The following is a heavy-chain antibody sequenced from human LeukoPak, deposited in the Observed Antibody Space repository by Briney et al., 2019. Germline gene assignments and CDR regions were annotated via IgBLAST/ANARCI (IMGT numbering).Heavy chain of an antibody. V-gene: IGHV3-30*18. Sequence: GGSLRLSCAASGFTVSSYGMHWVRQAPGKGLEWVAVISYDGSNKYYADSVKGRFTISRDNSKNTLYLQMNSLRAEDTAVYYCAKEKGSDSSGYYSTLAEYFQHWGQGTLVTVSS. CDR1: GFTVSSYG. CDR3: AKEKGSDSSGYYSTLAEYFQH. CDR2: ISYDGSNK. D-gene: IGHD3-22*01. J-gene: IGHJ1*01.